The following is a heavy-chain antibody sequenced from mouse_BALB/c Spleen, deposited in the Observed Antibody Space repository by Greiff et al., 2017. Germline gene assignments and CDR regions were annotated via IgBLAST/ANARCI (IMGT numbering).Heavy chain of an antibody. CDR3: TSGLLLAMDY. Sequence: EVKLMESGGGLVQPGGSMKLSCVASGFTFSNYWMNWVRQSPEKGLEWVAEIRLKSNNYATHYAESVKGRFTISRDDSKSSVYLQMNNLRAEDTGIYYCTSGLLLAMDYWGQGTSVTVSS. D-gene: IGHD2-3*01. CDR2: IRLKSNNYAT. CDR1: GFTFSNYW. V-gene: IGHV6-6*02. J-gene: IGHJ4*01.